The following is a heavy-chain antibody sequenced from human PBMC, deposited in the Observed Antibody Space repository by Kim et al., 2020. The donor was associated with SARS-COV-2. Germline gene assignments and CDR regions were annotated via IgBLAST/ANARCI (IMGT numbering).Heavy chain of an antibody. CDR3: AGKYYDFWSGSFSYMDL. J-gene: IGHJ6*03. D-gene: IGHD3-3*01. Sequence: SETLSLTCTVSGGSISSHYWSWIRQPPGKGLEWIGYIYYSVRTNYNPSLKSRVTISVDTSKNQFPLKLSSVTAADTAVYYCAGKYYDFWSGSFSYMDLWGKGTTVTAPS. V-gene: IGHV4-59*08. CDR1: GGSISSHY. CDR2: IYYSVRT.